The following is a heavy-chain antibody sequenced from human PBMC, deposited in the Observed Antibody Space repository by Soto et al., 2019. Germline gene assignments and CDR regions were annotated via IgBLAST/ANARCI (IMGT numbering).Heavy chain of an antibody. CDR2: IYYSGST. CDR1: GGSISSGGYY. D-gene: IGHD6-6*01. CDR3: ARGRPEPSYYYYYMDV. J-gene: IGHJ6*03. V-gene: IGHV4-31*03. Sequence: SETLSLTCTVSGGSISSGGYYWSWIRQHPGKGLEWIGYIYYSGSTYYNPSLKSRVTISVDTSKNQFSLKLSSVTAADTAVYYCARGRPEPSYYYYYMDVWGKGTTVTVSS.